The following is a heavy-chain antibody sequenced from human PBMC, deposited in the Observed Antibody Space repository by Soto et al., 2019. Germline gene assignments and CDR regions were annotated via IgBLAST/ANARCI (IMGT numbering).Heavy chain of an antibody. J-gene: IGHJ5*02. CDR2: TYYRSKWYN. Sequence: QVQLQQSGPGLVKPSQTLSLTCAISGDSVSSNSAAWNWIRQSPSRGLEWLGRTYYRSKWYNDYAVSVKSRITINPDTSKNQFSLQLNSVTPEDTAVYYCAHLGESSNGGEDWFDPWGQGTLVTVSS. D-gene: IGHD3-16*01. V-gene: IGHV6-1*01. CDR1: GDSVSSNSAA. CDR3: AHLGESSNGGEDWFDP.